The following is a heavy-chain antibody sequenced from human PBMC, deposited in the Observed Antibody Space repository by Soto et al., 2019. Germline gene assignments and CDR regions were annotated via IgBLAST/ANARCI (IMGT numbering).Heavy chain of an antibody. D-gene: IGHD3-10*01. CDR3: ARVNPLIRALDGFDI. V-gene: IGHV1-46*01. Sequence: ASVKVSCKASGYTFSNYYMHWLRQAPGQGLEWMGVINPSDASTNNAQKFQGRVTMTRDTSTSTIYMELSSLRSEDTAMYYCARVNPLIRALDGFDIWGQGTMVTVSS. J-gene: IGHJ3*02. CDR2: INPSDAST. CDR1: GYTFSNYY.